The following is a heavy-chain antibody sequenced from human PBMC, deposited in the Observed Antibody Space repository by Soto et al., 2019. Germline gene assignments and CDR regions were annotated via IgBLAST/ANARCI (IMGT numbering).Heavy chain of an antibody. J-gene: IGHJ5*02. CDR3: ARYCTPSSGSYCWFDP. Sequence: AASVKVSCKASGGTFSSYAISWVRQAPGQGLEWMGGIIPIFGTANYAQKFQGRVTITADESTSTAYMELSSLRSEDTAVYYCARYCTPSSGSYCWFDPWGQGTLVTVSS. CDR2: IIPIFGTA. V-gene: IGHV1-69*13. D-gene: IGHD1-26*01. CDR1: GGTFSSYA.